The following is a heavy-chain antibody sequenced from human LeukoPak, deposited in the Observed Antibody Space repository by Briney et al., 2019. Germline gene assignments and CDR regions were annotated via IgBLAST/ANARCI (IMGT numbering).Heavy chain of an antibody. D-gene: IGHD5-18*01. CDR1: GGSISSYY. J-gene: IGHJ3*02. CDR2: IYTSGST. Sequence: SETLSLTCTVSGGSISSYYWSWIRQPAGKGLEWIGRIYTSGSTNYNPSLKSRVTMSVDTSKNQFSLKLSSVTAADTAVYYCARVSRKGGIQLWGGGAFDIWGQGTMVTVSS. V-gene: IGHV4-4*07. CDR3: ARVSRKGGIQLWGGGAFDI.